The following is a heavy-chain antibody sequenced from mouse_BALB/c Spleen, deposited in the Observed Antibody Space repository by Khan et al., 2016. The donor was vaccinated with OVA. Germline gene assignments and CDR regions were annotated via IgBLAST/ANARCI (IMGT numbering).Heavy chain of an antibody. CDR1: GFNITDTY. J-gene: IGHJ1*01. Sequence: VQLQQSGAELVKPGASVKLSCTASGFNITDTYIHWVKQRPEQGLEWIGRITPANGNNEYDPKFQGKATMRADTSSNTADLKLSSLTSGDTAVYYWVRPSYDPRNFDVWGAGTTVTVSS. CDR2: ITPANGNN. D-gene: IGHD2-3*01. CDR3: VRPSYDPRNFDV. V-gene: IGHV14-3*02.